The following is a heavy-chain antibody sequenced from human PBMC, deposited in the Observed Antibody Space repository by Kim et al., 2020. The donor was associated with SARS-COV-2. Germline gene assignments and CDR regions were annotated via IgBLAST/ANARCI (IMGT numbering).Heavy chain of an antibody. CDR3: ATHLYCSSTSCNLLPLES. D-gene: IGHD2-2*01. V-gene: IGHV1-46*01. CDR2: ISPGGGST. CDR1: GNTFTNYY. J-gene: IGHJ4*02. Sequence: ASVKVSCKASGNTFTNYYMHWLRQAPGQGLEWMGIISPGGGSTNYAQRFQGRFTMTRDTSTRTVYMELTSLRSEDTAVYYCATHLYCSSTSCNLLPLESWGQGTLVTVSS.